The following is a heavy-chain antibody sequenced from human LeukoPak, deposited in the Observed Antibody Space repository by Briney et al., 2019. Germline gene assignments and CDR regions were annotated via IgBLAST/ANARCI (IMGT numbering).Heavy chain of an antibody. V-gene: IGHV4-59*01. Sequence: ASETLSLTCTVSGASMSTYYWSWIRQSPGKGLEWLAYIHYSGSTNINPSLKGRLAILIDTSKNQFSLKVNSVTAADTAVYYCARDIYGSGYGFFDYWGQGTLVTVSS. CDR2: IHYSGST. CDR3: ARDIYGSGYGFFDY. J-gene: IGHJ4*02. D-gene: IGHD3-10*01. CDR1: GASMSTYY.